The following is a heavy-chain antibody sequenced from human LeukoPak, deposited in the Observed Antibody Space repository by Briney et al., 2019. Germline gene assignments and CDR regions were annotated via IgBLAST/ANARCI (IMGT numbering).Heavy chain of an antibody. J-gene: IGHJ1*01. CDR1: GGSISSYY. Sequence: SETLSLTCTVSGGSISSYYWSWIRQPAGKGLEWIGRIYTGGNTNYNPSLKSRVTISVDTSKNQFSLKLSSVTAADTAVYYCARSGTGYYNVEYFQHWGQGTLVTVSS. V-gene: IGHV4-4*07. D-gene: IGHD3-9*01. CDR2: IYTGGNT. CDR3: ARSGTGYYNVEYFQH.